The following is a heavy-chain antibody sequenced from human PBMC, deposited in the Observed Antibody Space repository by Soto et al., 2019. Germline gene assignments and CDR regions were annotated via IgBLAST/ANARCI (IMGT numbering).Heavy chain of an antibody. CDR2: ISAYNGNT. CDR3: ARVGYCSSTSCYTGYYYYYGMDV. J-gene: IGHJ6*02. Sequence: VASVKVSCKASGYTFTSYGINWVRQAPGQGLEWMGWISAYNGNTNSAQKLQGRVTMTTDTSTGTAYMELRSLRSDDTAVYYCARVGYCSSTSCYTGYYYYYGMDVWGQGTTVTVSS. CDR1: GYTFTSYG. D-gene: IGHD2-2*02. V-gene: IGHV1-18*01.